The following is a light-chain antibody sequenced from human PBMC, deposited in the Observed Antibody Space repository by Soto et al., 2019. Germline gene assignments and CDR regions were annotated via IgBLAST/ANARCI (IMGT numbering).Light chain of an antibody. V-gene: IGLV2-14*01. CDR3: SSYTSSSSYV. J-gene: IGLJ1*01. CDR2: DVS. Sequence: QSVLTQPASVSGSPGQSITISCTGTSSDVGAYNYVSWYQQHPGKAPKLMIHDVSNRPSGVSNRFSGSKSGNTASLNISGLEDEDESDYYCSSYTSSSSYVFGTGTKVXVL. CDR1: SSDVGAYNY.